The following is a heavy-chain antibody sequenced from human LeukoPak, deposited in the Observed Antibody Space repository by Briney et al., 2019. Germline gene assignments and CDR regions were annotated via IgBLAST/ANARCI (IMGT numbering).Heavy chain of an antibody. J-gene: IGHJ4*02. CDR2: MRSKTQNYAT. V-gene: IGHV3-73*01. Sequence: GGSLKLSCAASGFTFSDSGMHWVRQTPGKGLEWVGRMRSKTQNYATAYAASVKGRFTISRDDSKNTAFLQMNSLKTEDTAVYYCTNYDDSSDLWGYWGQGTLVTVSS. CDR3: TNYDDSSDLWGY. CDR1: GFTFSDSG. D-gene: IGHD3-22*01.